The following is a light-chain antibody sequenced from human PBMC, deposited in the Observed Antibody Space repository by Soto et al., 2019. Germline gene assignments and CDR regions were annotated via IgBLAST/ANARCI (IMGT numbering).Light chain of an antibody. CDR3: SSYTSSSTVV. CDR1: SSDVGGYNY. Sequence: QSALTQPASVSGSPGQSITISCTGTSSDVGGYNYVSWYQQHPGKAPKIMIYDVSNRPSGVSNRFSGSKSGNTASLTISGLQAEDEAAYYCSSYTSSSTVVFGGGTKVTV. V-gene: IGLV2-14*01. CDR2: DVS. J-gene: IGLJ2*01.